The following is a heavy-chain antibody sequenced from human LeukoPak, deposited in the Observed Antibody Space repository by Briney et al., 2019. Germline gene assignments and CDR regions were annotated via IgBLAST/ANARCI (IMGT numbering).Heavy chain of an antibody. CDR1: GFTFSSYA. CDR3: ASSLGRRDY. D-gene: IGHD1-1*01. V-gene: IGHV3-74*01. J-gene: IGHJ4*02. CDR2: IDTDGSIT. Sequence: GGSLRLSCAASGFTFSSYAMSWVRQAPGKGLVWVSRIDTDGSITSYADSVKGRFTISRDNAKNSLYLQMNSLRAEDTAVYYCASSLGRRDYWGQGTLVTVSS.